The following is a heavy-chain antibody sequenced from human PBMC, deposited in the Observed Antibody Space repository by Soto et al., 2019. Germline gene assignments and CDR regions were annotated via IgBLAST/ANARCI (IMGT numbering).Heavy chain of an antibody. V-gene: IGHV3-33*01. CDR2: IWYDGSNK. J-gene: IGHJ4*02. CDR3: ARDACSAGSCYNFDY. Sequence: PVGSLRLSCAASGFPFSYYGLHWVRQAPGKGLEWVALIWYDGSNKYYADSVKGRFTISRDNSKNTLYLLMNSLRAEDTAVYYCARDACSAGSCYNFDYWGQGTLVNVSS. CDR1: GFPFSYYG. D-gene: IGHD2-15*01.